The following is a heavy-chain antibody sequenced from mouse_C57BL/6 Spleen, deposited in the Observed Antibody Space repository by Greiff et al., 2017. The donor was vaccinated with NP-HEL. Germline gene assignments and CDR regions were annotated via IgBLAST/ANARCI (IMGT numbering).Heavy chain of an antibody. Sequence: SGPELVKPGASVKMSCKASGYTFTDYNMHWVKQSHGKSLEWIGYINPNNGGTSYNQKFKGKATLTVNKSSSTAYMELRSLTSEDSAVYYCARPYYGSSSWFAYWGQGTLVTVSA. CDR3: ARPYYGSSSWFAY. J-gene: IGHJ3*01. D-gene: IGHD1-1*01. CDR2: INPNNGGT. V-gene: IGHV1-22*01. CDR1: GYTFTDYN.